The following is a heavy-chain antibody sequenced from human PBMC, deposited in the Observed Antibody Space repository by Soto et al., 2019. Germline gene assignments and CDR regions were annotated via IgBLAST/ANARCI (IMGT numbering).Heavy chain of an antibody. D-gene: IGHD4-17*01. V-gene: IGHV3-23*01. CDR3: AKDLAPRAKTTVTPQGFDY. CDR1: GFTFSSYA. J-gene: IGHJ4*02. Sequence: GGSLRLSCAASGFTFSSYAMSWVRQAPGKGLEWVSAISGSGGSTYYADCVKGRFTISRDNSKNTLYLQMNSLRAEDTAVYYCAKDLAPRAKTTVTPQGFDYWGQGSLVTVSS. CDR2: ISGSGGST.